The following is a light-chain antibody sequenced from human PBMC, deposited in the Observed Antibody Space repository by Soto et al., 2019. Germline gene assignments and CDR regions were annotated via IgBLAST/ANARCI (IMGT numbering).Light chain of an antibody. V-gene: IGKV1-5*03. Sequence: DIQMTQSPSTLSASVGDRVTLTCRASQSISGWLAWYQQNPGQAPKLLIYKASTLDSGVPSRFSGSGSGTQFTLTISSLQPDDFAAYYCQQYNNYASWTFGQGTKVEIK. CDR1: QSISGW. CDR2: KAS. J-gene: IGKJ1*01. CDR3: QQYNNYASWT.